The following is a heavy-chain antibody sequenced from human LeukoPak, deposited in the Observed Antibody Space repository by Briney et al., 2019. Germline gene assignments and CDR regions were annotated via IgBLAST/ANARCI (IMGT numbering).Heavy chain of an antibody. CDR1: GYTFTGYH. D-gene: IGHD2/OR15-2a*01. CDR3: ARVGTTDDY. CDR2: INTDSGDT. Sequence: GASVKVSCKTSGYTFTGYHLHWVRQAPGQGLEWMGWINTDSGDTDYAQKFQGRVSMSRDASLSTAFMDLSSLTFDDAAVYYCARVGTTDDYWGQGTLVTVSS. J-gene: IGHJ4*02. V-gene: IGHV1-2*02.